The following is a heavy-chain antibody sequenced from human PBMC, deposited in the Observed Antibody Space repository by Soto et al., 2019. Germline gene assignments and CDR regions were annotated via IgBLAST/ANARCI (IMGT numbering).Heavy chain of an antibody. CDR2: IYPGDSDT. CDR1: GYSFTSYW. D-gene: IGHD1-1*01. Sequence: GESLKISCKASGYSFTSYWIGWVRQMPGKGLEWMVIIYPGDSDTRYSPSFQGQVTISADKSISTASLQWSSLKASDTAMYYCARIPSTGPYYFDYWGQGTLVTVSS. J-gene: IGHJ4*02. CDR3: ARIPSTGPYYFDY. V-gene: IGHV5-51*01.